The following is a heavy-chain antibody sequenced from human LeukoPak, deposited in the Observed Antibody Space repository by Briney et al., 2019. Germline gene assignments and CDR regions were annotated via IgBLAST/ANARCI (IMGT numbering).Heavy chain of an antibody. D-gene: IGHD4-17*01. CDR2: IYYSGST. V-gene: IGHV4-30-4*01. CDR1: GGSISSGDYY. Sequence: SEILSLTCTVSGGSISSGDYYWSWIRQPPGKGLEWIGYIYYSGSTYYNPSLKSRVTISVDTSKNQFSLKLSSVTAADTAVYYCARDSGYGDKGYDYWGQGTLVTVSS. CDR3: ARDSGYGDKGYDY. J-gene: IGHJ4*02.